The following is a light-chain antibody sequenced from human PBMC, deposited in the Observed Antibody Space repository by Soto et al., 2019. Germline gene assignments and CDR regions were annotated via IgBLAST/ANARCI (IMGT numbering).Light chain of an antibody. J-gene: IGKJ4*01. CDR3: QQTDSTPKN. V-gene: IGKV1-39*01. CDR1: QSINVY. CDR2: GAS. Sequence: DIQMTQSPSSLSASVGDRVTITCRASQSINVYLHWYQQKPGKPPNLLIYGASSLQSGVPSRFSGGGSGTDFTLTISSLQPEDVGTYYCQQTDSTPKNFGGGTKV.